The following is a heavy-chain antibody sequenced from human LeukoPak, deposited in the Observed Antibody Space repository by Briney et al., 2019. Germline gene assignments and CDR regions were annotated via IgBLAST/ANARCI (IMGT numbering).Heavy chain of an antibody. J-gene: IGHJ5*02. D-gene: IGHD6-19*01. CDR1: GASISSSY. Sequence: SETLSLTCTVSGASISSSYWSWIRQPLGKGLEWIGYIYYSGTTKYNPSLKSRVTISVDTSKNQFSLKVNSVAAADTAVYYCARGQPQRYSSGWYVNWFDPWGQGTLVTVSS. V-gene: IGHV4-59*01. CDR2: IYYSGTT. CDR3: ARGQPQRYSSGWYVNWFDP.